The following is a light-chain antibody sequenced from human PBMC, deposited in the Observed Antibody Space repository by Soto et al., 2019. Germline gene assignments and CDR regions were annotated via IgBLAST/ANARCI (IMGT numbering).Light chain of an antibody. Sequence: SVLTQSPGTLSLSPGERATLSCRASQSVSSTYMAWYQQRPGQAPRLLIYGASSRATGIPDRFSGSGSGTDFTLTISRLEPEDFAVYFCQQYGRSPPFTFGRGTKVEIK. CDR1: QSVSSTY. V-gene: IGKV3-20*01. CDR3: QQYGRSPPFT. J-gene: IGKJ2*01. CDR2: GAS.